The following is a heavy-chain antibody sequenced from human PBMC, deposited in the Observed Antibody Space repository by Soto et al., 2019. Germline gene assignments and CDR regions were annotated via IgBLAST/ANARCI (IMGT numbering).Heavy chain of an antibody. J-gene: IGHJ4*02. Sequence: PGGSLRLSCAASGFPFGSHAMSWVRQAPGKGLEWVSLVSGNGGTTNYAHSVKGRFTISRDNSQKTLYLQMNSLRAEDTAIYYCAKGKAHTLFGVDTLFDYWGQGTLVTVSS. CDR2: VSGNGGTT. CDR1: GFPFGSHA. V-gene: IGHV3-23*01. CDR3: AKGKAHTLFGVDTLFDY. D-gene: IGHD3-3*01.